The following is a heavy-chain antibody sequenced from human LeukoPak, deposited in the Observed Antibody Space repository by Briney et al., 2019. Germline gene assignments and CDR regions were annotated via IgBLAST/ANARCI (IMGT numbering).Heavy chain of an antibody. CDR2: INHSGST. CDR1: GGSISSGGYY. CDR3: ARGLALSP. V-gene: IGHV4-39*07. J-gene: IGHJ5*02. Sequence: SETLSLTCTVSGGSISSGGYYWSWIRQPPGKGLEWIGEINHSGSTNYNPSLKSRVTISVDTSKNQFSLKLSSVTAADTAVYYCARGLALSPWGQGTLVTVSS.